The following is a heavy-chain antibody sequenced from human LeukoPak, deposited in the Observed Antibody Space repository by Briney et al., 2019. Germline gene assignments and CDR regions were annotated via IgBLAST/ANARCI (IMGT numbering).Heavy chain of an antibody. Sequence: SETLSHTSAVSGGPICISNWWSWARRLPGKGLEWIDEIYHSGSTNSYPSLKSRVTILLDKSKNQYSLKLSSVATADTACDYCAGSLGFCSGGRCYDSWGQGTLVTVSS. CDR1: GGPICISNW. J-gene: IGHJ4*02. CDR2: IYHSGST. D-gene: IGHD2-15*01. V-gene: IGHV4-4*02. CDR3: AGSLGFCSGGRCYDS.